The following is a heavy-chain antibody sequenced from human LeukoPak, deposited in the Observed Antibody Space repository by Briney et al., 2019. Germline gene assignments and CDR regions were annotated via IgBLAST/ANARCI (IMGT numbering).Heavy chain of an antibody. CDR2: MNPNSGNT. CDR1: GYTFTSYD. Sequence: ASVKVSCKASGYTFTSYDINWVRQATGQGLEWMGWMNPNSGNTGYAQKFQGRVTMTRNTSINTAYMELSSLRSEDTAVYYCASETPYYDFWSGYYYFDYWGQGTLVTVSS. D-gene: IGHD3-3*01. J-gene: IGHJ4*02. CDR3: ASETPYYDFWSGYYYFDY. V-gene: IGHV1-8*01.